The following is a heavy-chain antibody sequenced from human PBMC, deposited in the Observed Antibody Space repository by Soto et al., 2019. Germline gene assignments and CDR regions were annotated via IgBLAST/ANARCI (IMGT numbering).Heavy chain of an antibody. CDR1: GYTFTSYD. Sequence: GASVKVSCKASGYTFTSYDINWVRQATGQGLEWMGWMNPNSGNTGYAQKFQGRVTMTRNTSISTAYMELSSLRSEDTAVYYCARGQDPNYACWSGPLVTYGMDFWAKGTTVTV. CDR3: ARGQDPNYACWSGPLVTYGMDF. CDR2: MNPNSGNT. J-gene: IGHJ6*04. D-gene: IGHD3-3*01. V-gene: IGHV1-8*01.